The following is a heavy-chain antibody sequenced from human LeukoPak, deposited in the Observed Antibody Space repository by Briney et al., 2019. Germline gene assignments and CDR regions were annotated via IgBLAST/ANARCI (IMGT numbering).Heavy chain of an antibody. CDR3: ARGNLWFGELVH. D-gene: IGHD3-10*01. Sequence: PGGSLRLSCAASGFTFNKYNMNWVRQAPGKGLEWVSSISSSPSYIYYADSVQGRITISRDNAKNSLYLQMNSLRAEDTAVYYCARGNLWFGELVHWGQGTLVTVSS. CDR2: ISSSPSYI. V-gene: IGHV3-21*01. J-gene: IGHJ4*02. CDR1: GFTFNKYN.